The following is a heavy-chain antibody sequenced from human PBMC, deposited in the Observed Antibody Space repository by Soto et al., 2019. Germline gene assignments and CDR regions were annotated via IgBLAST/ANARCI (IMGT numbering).Heavy chain of an antibody. CDR3: AREGDVDTAMVSFDY. D-gene: IGHD5-18*01. Sequence: QVQLQESGPGLVKPSETLSLTCTVSGGSISSYYWSWIRQPPGKGLEWIGYIYYSGSTNYNPSLKSRVTISVDTSKNQFSLKLSSVTAADTTVYYCAREGDVDTAMVSFDYWGQGTLVTVSS. CDR2: IYYSGST. CDR1: GGSISSYY. J-gene: IGHJ4*02. V-gene: IGHV4-59*01.